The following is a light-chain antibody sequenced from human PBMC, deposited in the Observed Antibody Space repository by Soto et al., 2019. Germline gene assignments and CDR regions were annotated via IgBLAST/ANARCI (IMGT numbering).Light chain of an antibody. CDR3: IQALQTPFT. J-gene: IGKJ4*01. CDR1: QSLLHSSGRYY. V-gene: IGKV2-28*01. Sequence: DIVMTQSPLSLPVTPGEPASISCRSSQSLLHSSGRYYLDWYLQKPGQSPQLLIYLGSHRASGVXDXXSGSVSGTDFTLTISRVAAEDVGIYYCIQALQTPFTFGGGTRVEIK. CDR2: LGS.